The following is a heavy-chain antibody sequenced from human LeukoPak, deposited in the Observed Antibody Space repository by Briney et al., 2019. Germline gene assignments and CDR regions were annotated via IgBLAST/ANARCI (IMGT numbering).Heavy chain of an antibody. D-gene: IGHD5-18*01. CDR2: ISSSGTTI. V-gene: IGHV3-48*03. CDR1: GFIFSNYE. CDR3: ASQWNTRGYSYGFDY. Sequence: GGSLRLSCAASGFIFSNYEFHWVRQAPGKGLEWVSYISSSGTTIHYADSVKGRFTVSRDNANNSLYLQMNSLRAEDTAVYYCASQWNTRGYSYGFDYWGQGTLVTVSS. J-gene: IGHJ4*02.